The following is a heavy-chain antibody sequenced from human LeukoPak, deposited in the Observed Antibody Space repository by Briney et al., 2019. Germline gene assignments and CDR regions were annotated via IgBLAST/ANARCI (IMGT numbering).Heavy chain of an antibody. CDR1: SCSISSYY. V-gene: IGHV4-4*07. Sequence: PSETLSFTCTVYSCSISSYYWSWIRQPAGKGLEWIGRIYTSGSTNYNPSLKSRVTISVDKSKNQFSLKLSSVSAADTAVYYCAREGDSNRHWGYYYYYMGVWGKGTTVTVSS. CDR2: IYTSGST. J-gene: IGHJ6*03. D-gene: IGHD4-11*01. CDR3: AREGDSNRHWGYYYYYMGV.